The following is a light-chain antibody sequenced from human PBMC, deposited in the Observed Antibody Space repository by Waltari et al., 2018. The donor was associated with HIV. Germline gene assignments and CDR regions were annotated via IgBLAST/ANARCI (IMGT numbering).Light chain of an antibody. CDR2: DTS. V-gene: IGLV7-46*01. J-gene: IGLJ2*01. CDR3: LLSYAGAWPVV. Sequence: QPVVPQEPSLPVSPGGTVTLTCGSRSGPVPSAHHPYWFQPKSGHSTRTLIEDTSNKHAWTPARFSGSLLGGKAALTLSGAQPEDEADYFCLLSYAGAWPVVFGGGTKLTVL. CDR1: SGPVPSAHH.